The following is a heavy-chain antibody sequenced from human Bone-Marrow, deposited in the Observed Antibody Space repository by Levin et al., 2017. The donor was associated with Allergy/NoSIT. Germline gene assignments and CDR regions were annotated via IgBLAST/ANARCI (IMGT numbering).Heavy chain of an antibody. CDR2: FGWSSGNV. V-gene: IGHV3-9*01. D-gene: IGHD1-26*01. CDR1: GITFDDYG. CDR3: ALGWEPPQAWMVY. Sequence: GGSLRLSCVVSGITFDDYGMYWVRQAPGKGLEWVSSFGWSSGNVAYAESVRGRFTISRDHAKNSLYLQMNSLRDEDTAMYYCALGWEPPQAWMVYWGQGTPVTVSS. J-gene: IGHJ4*02.